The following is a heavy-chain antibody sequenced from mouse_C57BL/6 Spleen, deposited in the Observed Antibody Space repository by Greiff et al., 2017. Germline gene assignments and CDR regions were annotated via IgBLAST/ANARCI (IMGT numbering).Heavy chain of an antibody. CDR3: ARGGTEWYFDV. Sequence: EVQLQQSGPELVKPGASVKIPCKASGYTFTDYNMDWVKQSHGKSLEWIGDINPNNGGTIYNQKFKGKATLTVDKSSSTAYMELRSLTSEDTAVYYCARGGTEWYFDVWGTGTTVTVSS. J-gene: IGHJ1*03. CDR1: GYTFTDYN. D-gene: IGHD3-3*01. V-gene: IGHV1-18*01. CDR2: INPNNGGT.